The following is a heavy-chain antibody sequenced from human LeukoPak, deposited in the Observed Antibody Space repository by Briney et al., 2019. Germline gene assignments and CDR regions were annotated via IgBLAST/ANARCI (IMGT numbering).Heavy chain of an antibody. CDR1: GFTFSSYA. D-gene: IGHD3-22*01. V-gene: IGHV5-51*01. J-gene: IGHJ3*02. CDR3: ARRRYYDSSDKAFDI. Sequence: NPGGSLRLSCAASGFTFSSYAMSWVRQAPGKGLEWMGIIYPGDSDTRYSPSFQGQVTISADKSISTAYLQWSSLKASDTAMYYCARRRYYDSSDKAFDIWGQGTMVTVSS. CDR2: IYPGDSDT.